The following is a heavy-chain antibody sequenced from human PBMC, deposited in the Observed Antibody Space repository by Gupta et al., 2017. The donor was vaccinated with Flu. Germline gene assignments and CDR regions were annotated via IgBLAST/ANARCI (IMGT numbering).Heavy chain of an antibody. J-gene: IGHJ4*02. V-gene: IGHV4-59*01. D-gene: IGHD6-6*01. Sequence: DSISNFYWSWIRQFPGKGLEWIGYISYSGSTNYNPSLNSRVTISLDTSKNQFSLKLSSVTAADTAVYYCTRDSSSSRWFLWGPGTLVTVSS. CDR3: TRDSSSSRWFL. CDR2: ISYSGST. CDR1: DSISNFY.